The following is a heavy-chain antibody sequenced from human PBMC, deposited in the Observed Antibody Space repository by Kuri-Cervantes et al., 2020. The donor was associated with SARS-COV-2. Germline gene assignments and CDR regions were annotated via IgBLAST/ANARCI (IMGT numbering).Heavy chain of an antibody. V-gene: IGHV4-4*07. CDR1: GDSISTYY. Sequence: SETLSLTCTISGDSISTYYWSWIRQPAGKGLEWIGRIYNSGTNYNPSLKSRVTMSIGTSKNQFSLKLTSVTAADTAVYYCARAWGGYYDFWNDYWGQGTLVTVSS. CDR2: IYNSGT. D-gene: IGHD3-3*01. J-gene: IGHJ4*02. CDR3: ARAWGGYYDFWNDY.